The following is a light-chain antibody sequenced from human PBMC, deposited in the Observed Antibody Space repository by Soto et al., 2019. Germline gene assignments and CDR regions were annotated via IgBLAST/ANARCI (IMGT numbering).Light chain of an antibody. J-gene: IGKJ5*01. CDR3: QQSFSTPIT. Sequence: DIQMTQSPSSLSASVGDRVSITCRASQSISTYVNWYQQKPGTAPNLLIYRASTLESGVPSRFSGSVSGTDFTLTISSLQPADFSTYYCQQSFSTPITFGQGTRLDIK. CDR1: QSISTY. V-gene: IGKV1-39*01. CDR2: RAS.